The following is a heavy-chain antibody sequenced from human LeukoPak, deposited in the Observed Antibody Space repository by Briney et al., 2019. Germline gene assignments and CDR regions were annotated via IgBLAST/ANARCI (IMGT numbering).Heavy chain of an antibody. J-gene: IGHJ1*01. CDR1: GFTFGDYA. D-gene: IGHD3-22*01. V-gene: IGHV3-49*04. Sequence: GGSLRLSCTASGFTFGDYAMSGVRQAPGKGLEWVGFIRSKAYGGTTEYAASVKGRFTISRDDSKSIAYLQMNSLKTEDTAVYYCTRTFSQYDSSGYSPEYSQHWGQSTLVTVSS. CDR2: IRSKAYGGTT. CDR3: TRTFSQYDSSGYSPEYSQH.